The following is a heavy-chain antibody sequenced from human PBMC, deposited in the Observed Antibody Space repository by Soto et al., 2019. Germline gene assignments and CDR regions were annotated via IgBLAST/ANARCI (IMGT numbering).Heavy chain of an antibody. CDR2: ISGSGGST. CDR1: GFTFSSYA. J-gene: IGHJ4*02. Sequence: EVQLLESGGGLVQPGGSLRLSCAASGFTFSSYAMSWVRQAPGKGLEWVSAISGSGGSTYYADSVKGRFTISRDNSKNTLYLQMNSLRAEDTAVYYCAKDLHYYGSGLRGDYWAREPWSPSPQ. V-gene: IGHV3-23*01. D-gene: IGHD3-10*01. CDR3: AKDLHYYGSGLRGDY.